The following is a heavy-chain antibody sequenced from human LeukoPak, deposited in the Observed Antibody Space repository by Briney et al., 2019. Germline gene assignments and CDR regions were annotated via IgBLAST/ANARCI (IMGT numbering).Heavy chain of an antibody. Sequence: PSETLSLTCTVSGGSISSGGYYWSWIRQHPGKGLEWIGYIYYSGSTYYNPSLKSRVTISVDTSKNQFSLKLSSVTAADTAVYYCARTLYDSSGYYLLYYYGKDVWGQGTTVTVSS. V-gene: IGHV4-31*03. D-gene: IGHD3-22*01. CDR1: GGSISSGGYY. J-gene: IGHJ6*02. CDR2: IYYSGST. CDR3: ARTLYDSSGYYLLYYYGKDV.